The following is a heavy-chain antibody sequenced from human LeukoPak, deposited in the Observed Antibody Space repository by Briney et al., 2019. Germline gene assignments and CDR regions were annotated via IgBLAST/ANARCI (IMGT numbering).Heavy chain of an antibody. Sequence: GGSLRLSCAAAGFPFNTFWMSWVRQAPGKGLEWVAVMWHDGSNKYYADSVKGRFTISRDNSKNTLYLQMNSLRAEDTAVYYCARYYFDSSGYSLLDYWGQGTLVTVSS. CDR3: ARYYFDSSGYSLLDY. J-gene: IGHJ4*02. CDR1: GFPFNTFW. CDR2: MWHDGSNK. D-gene: IGHD3-22*01. V-gene: IGHV3-33*08.